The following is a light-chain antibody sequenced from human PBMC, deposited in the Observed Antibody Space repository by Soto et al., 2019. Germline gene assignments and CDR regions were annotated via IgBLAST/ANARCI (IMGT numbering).Light chain of an antibody. Sequence: ESVLTQFPGTLSLSPGERATLSCRASQSVSSSYLAWYQQKPGQAPRLLIYGASSRATGIPDRFSGSGSGTDITLTISRLEPEDFAVYYCQQYGSSLWTFGQGTKVDIK. CDR2: GAS. V-gene: IGKV3-20*01. J-gene: IGKJ1*01. CDR1: QSVSSSY. CDR3: QQYGSSLWT.